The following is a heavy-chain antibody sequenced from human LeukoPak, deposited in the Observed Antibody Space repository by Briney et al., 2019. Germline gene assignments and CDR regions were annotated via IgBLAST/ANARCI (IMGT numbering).Heavy chain of an antibody. CDR2: ISSSSSYI. V-gene: IGHV3-21*01. CDR1: GFTFRSYS. J-gene: IGHJ4*02. Sequence: GGSLRLSRAASGFTFRSYSMNGVRQAPGKGWEWVLSISSSSSYIYYADSVKGRFTISRDNAKNSLYLQMNSLRAEDTAVYYCARSRSNNKDDYGDYWGQGTLVTVSS. D-gene: IGHD4-4*01. CDR3: ARSRSNNKDDYGDY.